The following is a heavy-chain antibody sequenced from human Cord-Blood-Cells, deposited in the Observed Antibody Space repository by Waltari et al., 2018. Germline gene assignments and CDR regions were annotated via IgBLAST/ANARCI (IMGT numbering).Heavy chain of an antibody. CDR2: IYSGGST. Sequence: MSWVRQAPGKGLEWVSVIYSGGSTYYADSVKGRFTISRDNSKNTLYLQMNSLRAEDTAVYYCARGKRPNAFDIWGQGTMVTVSS. J-gene: IGHJ3*02. D-gene: IGHD1-1*01. V-gene: IGHV3-53*01. CDR3: ARGKRPNAFDI.